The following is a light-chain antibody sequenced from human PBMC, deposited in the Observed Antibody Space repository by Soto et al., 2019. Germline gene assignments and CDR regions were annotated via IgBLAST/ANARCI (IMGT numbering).Light chain of an antibody. CDR2: GNN. CDR1: ASSIAARYD. V-gene: IGLV1-40*01. J-gene: IGLJ3*02. Sequence: QSVLTQPPSVSGAPGQRVTISCTGTASSIAARYDVHWYQQIPGTAPKLLIYGNNNRPSGVPDRFSASKSAISASLAITGLQADDEADYSCQSYDNSLNEWVFGGGTKLTVL. CDR3: QSYDNSLNEWV.